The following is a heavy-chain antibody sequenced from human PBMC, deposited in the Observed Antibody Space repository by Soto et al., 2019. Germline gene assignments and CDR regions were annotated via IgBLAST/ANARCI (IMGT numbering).Heavy chain of an antibody. D-gene: IGHD2-15*01. V-gene: IGHV1-18*04. CDR1: GGIFTNNA. J-gene: IGHJ3*02. Sequence: QVQVVQSGAEVKKPGSSVKVSCKVSGGIFTNNAISWVRQAPGQGLEWMGWISGYNGKTRYAQKFQGRFTMTTDASTSTAYMELKSLRFDDTAIYFCARDRVGRATVVPDDAFDIWGQGTMVTVSS. CDR2: ISGYNGKT. CDR3: ARDRVGRATVVPDDAFDI.